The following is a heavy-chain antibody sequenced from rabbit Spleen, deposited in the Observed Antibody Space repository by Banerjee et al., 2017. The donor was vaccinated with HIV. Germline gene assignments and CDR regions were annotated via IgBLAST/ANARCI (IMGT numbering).Heavy chain of an antibody. CDR2: IDAGSSGTT. V-gene: IGHV1S40*01. CDR3: ARDLVAVIGWNFGL. J-gene: IGHJ4*01. CDR1: GVSFSGDSY. Sequence: QSLEESGGDLVKPGASLTLTCIASGVSFSGDSYMCWVRQAPGKGLEWIACIDAGSSGTTYYASWAKGRFTISRTSSTTVTLQMTSLTAADTATYFCARDLVAVIGWNFGLWGPGTLVTVS. D-gene: IGHD1-1*01.